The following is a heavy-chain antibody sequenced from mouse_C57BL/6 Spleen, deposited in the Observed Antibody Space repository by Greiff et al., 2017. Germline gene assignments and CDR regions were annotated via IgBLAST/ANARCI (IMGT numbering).Heavy chain of an antibody. Sequence: QVQLQQSGAELVMPGASVKLSCKASGYTFTSYWMHWVKQRPGQGLEWIGESDPSDSYTNYNQKFKGKSTLTVDKSSSTAYMQLSSLTSEDSADYYCARRGNLYWYFDVWGTGTTVTVSS. D-gene: IGHD2-1*01. CDR3: ARRGNLYWYFDV. J-gene: IGHJ1*03. CDR2: SDPSDSYT. V-gene: IGHV1-69*01. CDR1: GYTFTSYW.